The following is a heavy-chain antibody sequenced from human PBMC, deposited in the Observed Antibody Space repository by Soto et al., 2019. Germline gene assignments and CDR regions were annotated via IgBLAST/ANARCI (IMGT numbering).Heavy chain of an antibody. V-gene: IGHV3-23*01. Sequence: EVQLLESGGGLVQPGGSLRLSCAASGFTFSSYAMRWVRQAPGKGLEWVSAISGSGGSMYYADSVKGRFTISRDNSKNTLYLQMNSLRAEDTAVYYCARRGSGSYYDYWGQGTTVTVSS. D-gene: IGHD1-26*01. CDR3: ARRGSGSYYDY. J-gene: IGHJ4*02. CDR2: ISGSGGSM. CDR1: GFTFSSYA.